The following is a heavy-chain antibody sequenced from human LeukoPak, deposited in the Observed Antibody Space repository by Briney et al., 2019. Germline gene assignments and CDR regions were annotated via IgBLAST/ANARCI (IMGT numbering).Heavy chain of an antibody. Sequence: SVKVSCKASGGTFSSYAISWVRQAPGQGLEWMGRIIPILGIANYAQKFQGRVTITADKSTSTAYMELSSLRSEDTAVYYCARAYYYDSSGYVDAFDIWGQGTMVTVSS. J-gene: IGHJ3*02. CDR1: GGTFSSYA. CDR2: IIPILGIA. CDR3: ARAYYYDSSGYVDAFDI. D-gene: IGHD3-22*01. V-gene: IGHV1-69*04.